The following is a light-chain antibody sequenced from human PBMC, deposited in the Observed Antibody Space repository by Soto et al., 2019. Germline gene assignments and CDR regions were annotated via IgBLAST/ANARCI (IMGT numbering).Light chain of an antibody. CDR1: PSVTNF. J-gene: IGKJ5*01. Sequence: EIVLTQSPATLSLSPGERATLSCRASPSVTNFLAWYQQKPGQAPRLLIYGAFNRATGIPARCSGSGSGTDFTLTISSLEPEDSAVYYCQQRNVWPPVTFGQGTRLEIK. CDR2: GAF. V-gene: IGKV3-11*01. CDR3: QQRNVWPPVT.